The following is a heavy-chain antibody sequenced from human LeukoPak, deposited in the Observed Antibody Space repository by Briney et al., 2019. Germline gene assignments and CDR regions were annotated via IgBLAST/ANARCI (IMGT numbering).Heavy chain of an antibody. CDR2: INPNSGGT. CDR1: GYTFTGYY. J-gene: IGHJ4*02. Sequence: ASVKVSCKASGYTFTGYYMHWVRQAPGQGLEWMGWINPNSGGTNYAQEFQGRVTMTRDTSISTAYMELSRLRSDDTAVYYCARDSSGGYAPYYEIDYWGQGTLVTVSS. D-gene: IGHD2/OR15-2a*01. V-gene: IGHV1-2*02. CDR3: ARDSSGGYAPYYEIDY.